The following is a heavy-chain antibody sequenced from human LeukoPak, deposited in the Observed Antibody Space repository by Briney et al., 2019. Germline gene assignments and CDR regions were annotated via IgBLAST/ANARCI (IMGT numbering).Heavy chain of an antibody. CDR2: IYSGGGI. J-gene: IGHJ6*03. V-gene: IGHV3-66*02. CDR1: GFTVSDNY. CDR3: ARVGEDYYYYYMDV. Sequence: GGSLRLSCAASGFTVSDNYMNWVRQAPGKGLEWVSVIYSGGGIYYADSVKGRFTISRDNSKNTVYLQMNSLRPEDTAVYYCARVGEDYYYYYMDVWGKGTTVTVSS. D-gene: IGHD1-26*01.